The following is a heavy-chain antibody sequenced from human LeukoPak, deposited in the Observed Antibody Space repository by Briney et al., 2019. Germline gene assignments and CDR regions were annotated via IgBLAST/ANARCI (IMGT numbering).Heavy chain of an antibody. CDR3: VRGTTYSSTKADF. Sequence: GGSLRLTCAASGFAFSSCWMHWVRQAPGKGLVWVSRINGDGSSTGYADSVKGRLTISRDNANNMMYLQMDSLRAEDSATYYCVRGTTYSSTKADFWGQGTLVTVSS. CDR1: GFAFSSCW. CDR2: INGDGSST. J-gene: IGHJ4*02. V-gene: IGHV3-74*01. D-gene: IGHD6-13*01.